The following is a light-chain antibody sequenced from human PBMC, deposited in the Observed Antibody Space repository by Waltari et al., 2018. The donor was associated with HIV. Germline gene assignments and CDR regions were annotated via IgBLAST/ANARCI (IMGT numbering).Light chain of an antibody. V-gene: IGKV1-5*03. J-gene: IGKJ2*01. Sequence: DIQMTQPPSTVSASVGDRVTLRCRARQSISSWLAWYQQKPGKAPKLLVYKASTLESGVPSRFIGSGSGTEFTLTISSLQPDDFATYYCQQDNSYPYTFGQGTKLEI. CDR2: KAS. CDR3: QQDNSYPYT. CDR1: QSISSW.